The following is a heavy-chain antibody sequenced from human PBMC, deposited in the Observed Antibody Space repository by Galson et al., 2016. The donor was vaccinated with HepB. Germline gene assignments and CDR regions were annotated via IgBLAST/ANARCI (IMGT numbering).Heavy chain of an antibody. CDR3: TRDFGYSNDD. J-gene: IGHJ4*02. Sequence: SLRLSCADSGFTFSYYWMSWVRQGPGKGLEWVGNIKEDGGEKNYVDSVKGRFSISKDNAKNSLYLQMNSLRVEDTAVYYCTRDFGYSNDDWGQGTLVTVSS. D-gene: IGHD6-13*01. V-gene: IGHV3-7*01. CDR2: IKEDGGEK. CDR1: GFTFSYYW.